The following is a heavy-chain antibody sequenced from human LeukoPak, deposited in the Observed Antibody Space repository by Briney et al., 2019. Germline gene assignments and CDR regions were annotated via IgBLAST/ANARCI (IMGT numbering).Heavy chain of an antibody. J-gene: IGHJ6*03. Sequence: SETLSLTCAVYGGSVTGFSWSWIRPSPVKGLESIGEINHSGGTNYAPSLQSRVTLSLDTSKNQFSLTLTSVTAADTAVYYCVRGRNVKWVPGVGGNPRASRYYYYMDVWGKGTTVTVSS. CDR3: VRGRNVKWVPGVGGNPRASRYYYYMDV. CDR2: INHSGGT. V-gene: IGHV4-34*01. D-gene: IGHD4-23*01. CDR1: GGSVTGFS.